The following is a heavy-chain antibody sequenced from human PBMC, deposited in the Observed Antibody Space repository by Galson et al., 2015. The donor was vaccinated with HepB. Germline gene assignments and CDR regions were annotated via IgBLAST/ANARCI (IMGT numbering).Heavy chain of an antibody. D-gene: IGHD3-10*01. CDR3: AREVTMVRGAPYYFDY. CDR1: GYTFTSYA. CDR2: INTNTGNP. J-gene: IGHJ4*02. Sequence: SCKASGYTFTSYAMNWVRQAPGQGLEWMGWINTNTGNPTYAQGFTGRFVFSLDTSVSTAYLQISSLKAEDTAVYYCAREVTMVRGAPYYFDYWGQGTLVTVSS. V-gene: IGHV7-4-1*02.